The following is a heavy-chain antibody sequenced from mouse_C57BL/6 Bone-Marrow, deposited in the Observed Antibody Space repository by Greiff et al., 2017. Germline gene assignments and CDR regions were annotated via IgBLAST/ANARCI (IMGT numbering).Heavy chain of an antibody. D-gene: IGHD2-5*01. CDR1: GYTFTSYW. Sequence: QVQLQQPGAELVKPGASVKMSCKASGYTFTSYWITWVKQRPGQGLEWIGDIYPGSGSTNYNEKFKSKATLTVDTSSSTAYMQLRSLTSEDSAVYYCARPYYSNYWYFDVWGTGTTVTVSA. CDR3: ARPYYSNYWYFDV. CDR2: IYPGSGST. V-gene: IGHV1-55*01. J-gene: IGHJ1*03.